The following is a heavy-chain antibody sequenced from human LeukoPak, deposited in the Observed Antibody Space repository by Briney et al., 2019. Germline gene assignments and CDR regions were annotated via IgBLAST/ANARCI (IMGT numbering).Heavy chain of an antibody. J-gene: IGHJ4*02. V-gene: IGHV3-48*04. Sequence: GGSLRLSCAASGFTFSSYSMNWVRQAPGKGLEWVSYISSSSSTIYYADSVKGRFTISRDNAKNSLYLRMNSLRAEDTAVYYCARGQYQLLSRGYYFDYWGQGTLVTVSS. CDR1: GFTFSSYS. CDR3: ARGQYQLLSRGYYFDY. CDR2: ISSSSSTI. D-gene: IGHD2-2*01.